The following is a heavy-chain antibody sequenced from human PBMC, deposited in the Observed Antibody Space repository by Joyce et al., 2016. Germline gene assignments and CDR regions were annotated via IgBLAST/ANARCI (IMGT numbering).Heavy chain of an antibody. V-gene: IGHV1-2*05. D-gene: IGHD2-15*01. CDR3: ARGGGGYHDAFDI. CDR1: GYTFTGYS. J-gene: IGHJ3*02. Sequence: QEQLVQSGAEVKKPGASVTVSCKASGYTFTGYSMHWVRQAAGQGLEWMGRINPYSGGTNYAQKVQGRVTMTTDTSLSTDYMEVSSLTPDDTVVYYCARGGGGYHDAFDIWGQGTMVIVSS. CDR2: INPYSGGT.